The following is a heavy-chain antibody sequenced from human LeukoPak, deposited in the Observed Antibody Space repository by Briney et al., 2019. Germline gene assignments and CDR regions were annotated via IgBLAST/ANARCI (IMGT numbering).Heavy chain of an antibody. V-gene: IGHV5-51*01. CDR1: GYRFTSYW. D-gene: IGHD5-24*01. CDR3: ARNRDGYNYWSDAFDI. Sequence: GESLKISWKGSGYRFTSYWIGWGRQLPGKGLEWMGIIYPGDSDTRYSPSFQGQVTISADKSISTAYLQWSSLKASDTAMYYCARNRDGYNYWSDAFDIWGQGTMVTVSS. CDR2: IYPGDSDT. J-gene: IGHJ3*02.